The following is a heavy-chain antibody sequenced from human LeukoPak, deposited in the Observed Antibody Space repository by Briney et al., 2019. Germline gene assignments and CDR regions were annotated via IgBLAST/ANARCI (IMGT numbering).Heavy chain of an antibody. D-gene: IGHD3-9*01. J-gene: IGHJ5*02. Sequence: GASVKVSRKASGYTFSSCGISWVRQAPGQGLGWMGWINPNSGGTNYAQKFQGRVTMTRDTSISTAYMELSRLRSDDTAVYYCARDSGPVRYFDWLPRNNWFAPGGQGTLVTVSP. V-gene: IGHV1-2*02. CDR2: INPNSGGT. CDR1: GYTFSSCG. CDR3: ARDSGPVRYFDWLPRNNWFAP.